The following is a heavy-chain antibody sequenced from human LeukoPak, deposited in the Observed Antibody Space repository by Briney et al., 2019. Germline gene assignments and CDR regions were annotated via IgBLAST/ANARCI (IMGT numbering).Heavy chain of an antibody. V-gene: IGHV3-48*03. Sequence: GGSLRLSCIASGFTFSSYDMHWVRQAPGKGLEWISFIDSGATKILYADSVKGRFTTSRDDTKSSLHLEMNSLRADDTAIYYGARDYNGDDDFDYWGQGTLVTVSS. CDR2: IDSGATKI. D-gene: IGHD5-12*01. J-gene: IGHJ4*02. CDR1: GFTFSSYD. CDR3: ARDYNGDDDFDY.